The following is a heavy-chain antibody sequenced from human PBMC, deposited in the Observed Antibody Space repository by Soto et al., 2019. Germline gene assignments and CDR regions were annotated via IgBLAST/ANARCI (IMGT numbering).Heavy chain of an antibody. V-gene: IGHV3-23*01. Sequence: EVQLLESGGDLVQPGRSLRLSCAASGFTFSGYAMSWVRQAPGKGLEWVSVIHGGGNSAYYADSVKGRFTISRDNSKITLYLQMSSLRGEDTAVYYCAMNRARVTTSCHFDYWGQGTLVTVSS. CDR3: AMNRARVTTSCHFDY. J-gene: IGHJ4*02. CDR1: GFTFSGYA. CDR2: IHGGGNSA. D-gene: IGHD4-17*01.